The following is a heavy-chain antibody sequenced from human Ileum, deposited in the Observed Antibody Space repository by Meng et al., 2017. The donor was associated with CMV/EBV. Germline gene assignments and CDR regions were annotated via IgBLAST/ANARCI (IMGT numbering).Heavy chain of an antibody. V-gene: IGHV4-4*07. J-gene: IGHJ5*02. CDR1: GDSISRYF. D-gene: IGHD3-16*01. Sequence: QVQPQESAPGLFKPSETLSLTCTVPGDSISRYFWSWIRQPAGKGLEWIGRINTSGKTTYSPSLKSRVAMSLDTSKNQFSLRLTSVSAADTALYYCARDLIRDDTGSWFDPWGQGTLVTVSS. CDR2: INTSGKT. CDR3: ARDLIRDDTGSWFDP.